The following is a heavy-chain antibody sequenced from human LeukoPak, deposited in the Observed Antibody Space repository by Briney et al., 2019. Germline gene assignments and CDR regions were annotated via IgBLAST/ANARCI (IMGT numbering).Heavy chain of an antibody. CDR2: ISSSGSTI. Sequence: SFGNSVAASGFTFSDYYMSWIGQAARKWLAWVSYISSSGSTIYYADSVKGRFTISRDNAKNSLYLQMNSLRAEDTAVYYCAREGQLRIWAFDIWGQGTMVTVSS. CDR3: AREGQLRIWAFDI. V-gene: IGHV3-11*01. CDR1: GFTFSDYY. J-gene: IGHJ3*02. D-gene: IGHD2/OR15-2a*01.